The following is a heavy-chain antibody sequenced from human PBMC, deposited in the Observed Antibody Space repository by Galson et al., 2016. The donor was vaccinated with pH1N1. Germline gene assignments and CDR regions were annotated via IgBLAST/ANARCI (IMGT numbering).Heavy chain of an antibody. D-gene: IGHD3-22*01. J-gene: IGHJ3*02. Sequence: ETLSLTCDVSGYSISNGYYWGWIRQPPRKGLEWIGSIYHSGSTYYNPSLKSRVTISTDTSKNHFSLKLSSVTAADTAIYYCATFTMTISFDAFHIWGQGTVVTVSS. CDR3: ATFTMTISFDAFHI. V-gene: IGHV4-38-2*01. CDR1: GYSISNGYY. CDR2: IYHSGST.